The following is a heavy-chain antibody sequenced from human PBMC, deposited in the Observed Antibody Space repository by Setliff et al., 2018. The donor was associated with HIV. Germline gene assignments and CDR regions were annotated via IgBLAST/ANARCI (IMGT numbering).Heavy chain of an antibody. CDR1: GYTFGSFG. V-gene: IGHV1-18*01. D-gene: IGHD5-12*01. Sequence: GASVKVSCKGSGYTFGSFGIRWVRQAPGQGLEWMGWMSGYNGNTNSGQKFQDRVIMTTDTSTTTAYMELRSLRSDDTAVYYCARDRSPREEMATTADYWGQGVLVTVSS. CDR3: ARDRSPREEMATTADY. J-gene: IGHJ4*02. CDR2: MSGYNGNT.